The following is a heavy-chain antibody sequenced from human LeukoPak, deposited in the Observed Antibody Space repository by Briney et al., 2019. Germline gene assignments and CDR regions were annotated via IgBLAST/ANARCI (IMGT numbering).Heavy chain of an antibody. Sequence: GGSLRHSCAASGFIFRNYGKSWVRQAPAKGLDWVSAVNTSGTSTYYADSVKGRFTTSRDNSRNTVYLQMNSLRADDRAVYYCAKDFEGSRSYHCPFDYWGQGTLVTVSS. CDR1: GFIFRNYG. CDR3: AKDFEGSRSYHCPFDY. CDR2: VNTSGTST. J-gene: IGHJ4*02. D-gene: IGHD3-10*01. V-gene: IGHV3-23*01.